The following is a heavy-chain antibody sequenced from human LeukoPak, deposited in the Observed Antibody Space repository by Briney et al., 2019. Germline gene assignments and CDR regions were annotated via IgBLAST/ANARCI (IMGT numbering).Heavy chain of an antibody. CDR3: ARLDSSGWYGYDY. D-gene: IGHD6-19*01. V-gene: IGHV5-51*01. Sequence: GESLKISCQSSGYTFTTYWIGWARQMPGKGLDWMGNINPGDSDTRYSPSFQGQVTISADKSINTVYLQWSSLKASDTAMYYCARLDSSGWYGYDYWGQGTLVTVSS. CDR2: INPGDSDT. CDR1: GYTFTTYW. J-gene: IGHJ4*02.